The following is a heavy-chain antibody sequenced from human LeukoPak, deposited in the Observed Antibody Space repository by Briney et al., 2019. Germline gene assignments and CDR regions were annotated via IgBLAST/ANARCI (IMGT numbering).Heavy chain of an antibody. Sequence: GRSLRLSCAASGFTFSSYGMLWVRQAPGQGLEWVAVIWYDGSNNYYADSVKGRFTISRDNSKNTLYLQMNSLRAEDTAVYYCARDRQSDQLLYYYNHYMDVWGKGTTVTVSS. J-gene: IGHJ6*03. D-gene: IGHD2-2*01. CDR2: IWYDGSNN. CDR1: GFTFSSYG. V-gene: IGHV3-33*01. CDR3: ARDRQSDQLLYYYNHYMDV.